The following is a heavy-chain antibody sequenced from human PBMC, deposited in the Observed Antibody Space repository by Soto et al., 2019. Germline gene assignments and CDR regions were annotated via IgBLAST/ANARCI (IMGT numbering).Heavy chain of an antibody. V-gene: IGHV1-18*01. D-gene: IGHD3-22*01. CDR1: GYTFTSYG. Sequence: APVKVSCKASGYTFTSYGISWVRQAPGQGLEWMGWISAYNGNTNYAQKLQGRVTMTTDTSTSTAYMELRSLRSDDTAVYYCARAPVITMIVVVSGMDVWGQGTTVTVS. CDR3: ARAPVITMIVVVSGMDV. J-gene: IGHJ6*02. CDR2: ISAYNGNT.